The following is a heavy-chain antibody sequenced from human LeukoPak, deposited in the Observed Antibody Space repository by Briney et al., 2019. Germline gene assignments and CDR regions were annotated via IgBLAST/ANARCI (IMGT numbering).Heavy chain of an antibody. D-gene: IGHD2-21*02. J-gene: IGHJ5*02. CDR2: INHSGST. V-gene: IGHV4-34*01. Sequence: SETLSLTCAVYGGSFSGYYWSWIRQPPGKGLEWIGEINHSGSTNYNPSLKSRVTISVDTSKSQFSLKLSSVTAADTAVNYCARSKVPATGNWFDPWGQGTLVTVSS. CDR3: ARSKVPATGNWFDP. CDR1: GGSFSGYY.